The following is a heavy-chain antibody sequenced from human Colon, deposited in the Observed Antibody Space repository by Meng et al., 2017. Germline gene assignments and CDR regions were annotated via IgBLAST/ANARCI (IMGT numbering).Heavy chain of an antibody. Sequence: SETLSLTCSVSGGSISSSYYYWGWIRQPPGKGLEWIGRIYYSGSTYYNPSLKSRVTISVDTSKNQFSLKLTSVTAADTAVYYCAAIQLANRCFDYWGQGTLVTVSS. CDR1: GGSISSSYYY. V-gene: IGHV4-39*07. CDR2: IYYSGST. CDR3: AAIQLANRCFDY. J-gene: IGHJ4*02. D-gene: IGHD3-16*02.